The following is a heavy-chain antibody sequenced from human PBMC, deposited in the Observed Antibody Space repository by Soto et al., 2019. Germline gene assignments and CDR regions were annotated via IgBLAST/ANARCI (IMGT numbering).Heavy chain of an antibody. D-gene: IGHD3-3*01. CDR1: GYPVTAYY. CDR3: ARGGGVGVAGSAAFDM. Sequence: QLHLVQFGAVVKKPGASVTVSCSASGYPVTAYYMHWVRQAPVRGLEWMGGINPATGAAKYTQTFQGRVTMTRDTSTSTVFMELSGLTSEDTAVFYCARGGGVGVAGSAAFDMWGQGTLVTVSS. CDR2: INPATGAA. J-gene: IGHJ3*02. V-gene: IGHV1-2*02.